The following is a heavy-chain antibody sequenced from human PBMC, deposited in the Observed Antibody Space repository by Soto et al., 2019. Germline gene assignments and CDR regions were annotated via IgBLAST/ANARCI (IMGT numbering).Heavy chain of an antibody. J-gene: IGHJ3*02. CDR2: IFWDNDD. Sequence: QITLKESGPMLVKPTQTLTLTCAYSGFSLTTTRVGVGWIRQPPGKPLEWLAVIFWDNDDRYSPSLKSRLTITKDTSKNQVVLTMTDMDPVDTGTYYCTRVVITFGGVIEKDAFDMWGQGTMVTVSS. CDR3: TRVVITFGGVIEKDAFDM. CDR1: GFSLTTTRVG. V-gene: IGHV2-5*02. D-gene: IGHD3-16*02.